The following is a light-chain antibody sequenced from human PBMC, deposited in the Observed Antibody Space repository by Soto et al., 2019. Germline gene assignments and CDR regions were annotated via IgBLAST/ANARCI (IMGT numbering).Light chain of an antibody. V-gene: IGKV1-39*01. CDR3: QHGHTLPST. CDR2: DAS. J-gene: IGKJ1*01. CDR1: QGISSY. Sequence: DIQMTQSPSSLSASVGERVTMTCRASQGISSYLNWYQLKPGKAPQLLIYDASNLQSGVPSRFSGSGSETDFTLTISSLQPEDFASYYCQHGHTLPSTFGQGTKVEIK.